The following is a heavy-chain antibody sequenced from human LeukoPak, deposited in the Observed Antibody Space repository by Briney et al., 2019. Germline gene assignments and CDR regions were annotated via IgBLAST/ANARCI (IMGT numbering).Heavy chain of an antibody. Sequence: GGSLRLSCAASGFTFNSYALHWVRQAPGKGLEWVAVISYDGSNNYYGESVKGRFTISRDNSKNTLYLQMNSLRAEDTAVYYCAREGPRGNSQFDYWGQGTLVTVSS. D-gene: IGHD2/OR15-2a*01. CDR3: AREGPRGNSQFDY. V-gene: IGHV3-30*04. CDR2: ISYDGSNN. J-gene: IGHJ4*02. CDR1: GFTFNSYA.